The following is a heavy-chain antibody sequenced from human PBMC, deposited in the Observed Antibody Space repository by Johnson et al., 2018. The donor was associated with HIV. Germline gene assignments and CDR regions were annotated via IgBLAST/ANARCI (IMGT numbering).Heavy chain of an antibody. J-gene: IGHJ3*02. D-gene: IGHD3-3*01. CDR2: IKQAGSET. CDR1: GFTFSNAW. V-gene: IGHV3-7*01. Sequence: VQLVESGGGLVKPGGSLRLSCAASGFTFSNAWMSWVRQAPGKGLEWVANIKQAGSETYYGASVKGRFTISRDNSKNTLYLQMHSLRPEDTAGYYCARDGSVFGVVGFFDIWGQGTMVTVSS. CDR3: ARDGSVFGVVGFFDI.